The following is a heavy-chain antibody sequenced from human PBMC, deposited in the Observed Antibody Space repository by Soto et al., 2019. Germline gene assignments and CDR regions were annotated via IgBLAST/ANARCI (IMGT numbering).Heavy chain of an antibody. D-gene: IGHD1-1*01. CDR2: IFWDDDK. CDR1: GFSLSTSGVG. CDR3: AQLPRKQLWPRAPVVN. J-gene: IGHJ4*02. Sequence: QITLKESGPTLVKPTQTLTLTCTFSGFSLSTSGVGVGWIRQPPGKALEWLGIIFWDDDKRSRPSLKSRVTITKDTSKTQLVLIMTNMDPVDTATYYCAQLPRKQLWPRAPVVNWGQGTPVTVSS. V-gene: IGHV2-5*02.